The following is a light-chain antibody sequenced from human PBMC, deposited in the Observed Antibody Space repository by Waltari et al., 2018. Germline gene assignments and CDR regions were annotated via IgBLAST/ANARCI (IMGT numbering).Light chain of an antibody. J-gene: IGLJ3*02. V-gene: IGLV2-11*01. CDR1: SSDVGGYNY. CDR2: DVS. Sequence: QSALTQPRSVSGSPGQSVTISCTGTSSDVGGYNYVSWYQQHPGKAPKLMIYDVSKRPSGVPALFSCSTSGNTASLTISGFQAEDEADYYCCSYAGSYTWVFGGGTKLTVL. CDR3: CSYAGSYTWV.